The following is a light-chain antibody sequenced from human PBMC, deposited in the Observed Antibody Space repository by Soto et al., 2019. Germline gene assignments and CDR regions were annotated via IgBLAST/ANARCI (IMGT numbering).Light chain of an antibody. CDR3: QVLGVWPS. CDR1: QSVSTS. Sequence: IVLTQSPVTLALSPGESAVLSCRASQSVSTSLAWYQHKPGQAPRLFIYDASKRAPGIPARFTGSGSGTDFTLTISSLEPEDIAVYYCQVLGVWPSFGQGTKVEIK. J-gene: IGKJ1*01. V-gene: IGKV3-11*01. CDR2: DAS.